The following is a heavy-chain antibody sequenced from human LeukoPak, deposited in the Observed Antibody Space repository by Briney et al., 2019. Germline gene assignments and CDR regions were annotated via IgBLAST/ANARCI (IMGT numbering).Heavy chain of an antibody. J-gene: IGHJ4*02. D-gene: IGHD3-22*01. CDR3: TKGPQVGSGYHPDY. V-gene: IGHV3-23*01. CDR2: ISGSGGTI. CDR1: GITLSDYA. Sequence: GGSLRLSCAASGITLSDYAMSWVRQAPGKGLEWVSGISGSGGTIYYAGSVKGRFTISRDNSKNTMYLQMNSLRDDDTALYYCTKGPQVGSGYHPDYWGQGTLVTVSS.